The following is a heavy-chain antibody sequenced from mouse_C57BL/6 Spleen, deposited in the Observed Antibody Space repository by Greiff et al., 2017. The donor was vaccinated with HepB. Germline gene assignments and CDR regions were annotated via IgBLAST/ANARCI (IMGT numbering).Heavy chain of an antibody. V-gene: IGHV5-16*01. Sequence: VQLKESEGGLVQPGRSMKLSCTASGFTFSDYYMAWVRQVPEKGLEWVANINYDGSSTYYLDSLKSRFIISRDNAKNILYLQMSSLKSEDTATYYCARDREDYFDYWGQGTTLTVSS. J-gene: IGHJ2*01. CDR3: ARDREDYFDY. CDR1: GFTFSDYY. CDR2: INYDGSST.